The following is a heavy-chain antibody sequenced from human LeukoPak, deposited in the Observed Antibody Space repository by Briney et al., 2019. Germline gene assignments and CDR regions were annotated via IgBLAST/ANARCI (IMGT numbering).Heavy chain of an antibody. CDR3: VRGYSFGPYGMDV. D-gene: IGHD2-15*01. V-gene: IGHV3-21*04. J-gene: IGHJ6*02. CDR1: GFTFSSYS. CDR2: ISRSSSYI. Sequence: GGSLRLSCAASGFTFSSYSMNWVRQAPGKGLEGVSSISRSSSYIYYADSVKGRFTISRDNSKNTLYLQMSSLRAEDTAVYFCVRGYSFGPYGMDVWGQGTTVTVSS.